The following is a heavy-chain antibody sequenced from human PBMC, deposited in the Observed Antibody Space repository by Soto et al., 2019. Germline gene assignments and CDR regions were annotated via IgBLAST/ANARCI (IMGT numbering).Heavy chain of an antibody. CDR1: GGTFSSYA. V-gene: IGHV1-69*13. CDR2: IIPIFGTA. Sequence: SVKVSCKASGGTFSSYAISWVRQAPGQGLEWMGGIIPIFGTANYAQKFQGRVTITADESTSTAYMELSSLRSEDTAVYYCARDYCSSTSCSGYFDYWGQGTLVTVSS. J-gene: IGHJ4*02. D-gene: IGHD2-2*01. CDR3: ARDYCSSTSCSGYFDY.